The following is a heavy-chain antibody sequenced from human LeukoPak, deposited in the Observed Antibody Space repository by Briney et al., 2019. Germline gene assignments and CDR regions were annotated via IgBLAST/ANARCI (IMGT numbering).Heavy chain of an antibody. Sequence: SETLSLTCAVYGGSFSGYYWSWIRQAPGKGLEWIGEINHSGSTNYNPSLKSRVTISVDTSKNQFSLKLSSVTAADTAVYYCARSSVASTVTTPNNWFDPWGQGTLVTVSS. CDR1: GGSFSGYY. CDR2: INHSGST. CDR3: ARSSVASTVTTPNNWFDP. J-gene: IGHJ5*02. D-gene: IGHD4-11*01. V-gene: IGHV4-34*01.